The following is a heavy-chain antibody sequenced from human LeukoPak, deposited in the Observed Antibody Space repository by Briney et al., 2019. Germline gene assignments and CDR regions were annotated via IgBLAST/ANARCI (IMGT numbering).Heavy chain of an antibody. Sequence: GGSLRLSCAASGFTVSSNYMSWVRQAPGKGLEWVSTIYSGGSTYYADSVKGRFTISRDNSKNTLYLQMNSLRAEDAAVYYCARHDWFDPWGRGTLVTVSS. CDR3: ARHDWFDP. V-gene: IGHV3-53*01. CDR2: IYSGGST. J-gene: IGHJ5*02. CDR1: GFTVSSNY.